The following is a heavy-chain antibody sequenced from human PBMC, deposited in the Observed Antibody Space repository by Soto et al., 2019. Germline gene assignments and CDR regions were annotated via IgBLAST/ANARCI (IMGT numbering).Heavy chain of an antibody. J-gene: IGHJ5*02. CDR2: ISGSGGST. CDR1: GFTFSSYA. Sequence: PGGSLRLSCAASGFTFSSYAMSWVRQAPGKGLEWVSAISGSGGSTYYADSVKGRFTISRDNSKNTLYLQMNSLRAEDTAVYYCAKGIVVVPAALNWFDPWGQGTLVTVSS. CDR3: AKGIVVVPAALNWFDP. V-gene: IGHV3-23*01. D-gene: IGHD2-2*01.